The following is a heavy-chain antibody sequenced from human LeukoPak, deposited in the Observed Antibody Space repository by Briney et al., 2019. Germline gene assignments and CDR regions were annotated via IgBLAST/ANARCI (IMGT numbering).Heavy chain of an antibody. J-gene: IGHJ4*02. D-gene: IGHD2-2*01. CDR2: IYYSGST. CDR3: ARVCGVPAAAEYYFDY. V-gene: IGHV4-59*01. CDR1: GGSISSYY. Sequence: SETLSLTCTVSGGSISSYYWSWIRQPPGKGLEWIGYIYYSGSTNYNPSLKSRVTISVDTSKNQFSLKLSSVTAADTAVYYCARVCGVPAAAEYYFDYWGQGTLVTVSS.